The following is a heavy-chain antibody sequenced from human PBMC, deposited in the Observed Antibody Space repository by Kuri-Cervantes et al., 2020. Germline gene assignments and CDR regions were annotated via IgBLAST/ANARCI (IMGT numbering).Heavy chain of an antibody. CDR2: IWYDGSNK. D-gene: IGHD3-9*01. CDR1: VFTFRNYG. CDR3: AKGVDVLTAYYHEDYFDY. V-gene: IGHV3-33*06. J-gene: IGHJ4*02. Sequence: LTCAASVFTFRNYGMHWVSQALGKGLEWVAVIWYDGSNKSHADAVRGRFTISRDNSKNTLYLQMNSLRAEDTAVYSCAKGVDVLTAYYHEDYFDYWGQGTLVTVSS.